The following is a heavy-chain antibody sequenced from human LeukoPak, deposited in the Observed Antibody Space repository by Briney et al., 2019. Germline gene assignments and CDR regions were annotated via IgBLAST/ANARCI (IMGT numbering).Heavy chain of an antibody. CDR1: GGSISSYY. CDR2: VSYSGST. J-gene: IGHJ4*02. CDR3: ARGYCSSTSCIFDD. V-gene: IGHV4-59*01. Sequence: PSETLPLTCTVSGGSISSYYWSWIRQPPGKGLEWIGYVSYSGSTNYNPSLKSRVTISLDTSKSQFSLKLSSVTAADTAMYYCARGYCSSTSCIFDDWGQGTLVTVSS. D-gene: IGHD2-2*01.